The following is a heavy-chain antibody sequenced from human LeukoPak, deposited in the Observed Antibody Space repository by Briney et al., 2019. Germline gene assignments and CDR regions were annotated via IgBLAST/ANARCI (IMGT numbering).Heavy chain of an antibody. Sequence: GGSLRLSCAASGFTFSSYSMNWVRQAPGKGLEWVSYISSSSSSVYYADSVKGRFTISRDNAKNSLYLQMNSLRAEDTAVYYCTRDLMDYDVSTGLHHYYMDVWGQGTTVTVSS. CDR1: GFTFSSYS. CDR2: ISSSSSSV. J-gene: IGHJ6*02. CDR3: TRDLMDYDVSTGLHHYYMDV. D-gene: IGHD3-9*01. V-gene: IGHV3-48*01.